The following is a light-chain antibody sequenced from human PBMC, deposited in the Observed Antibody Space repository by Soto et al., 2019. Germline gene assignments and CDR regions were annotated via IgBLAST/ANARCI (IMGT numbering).Light chain of an antibody. V-gene: IGKV3-11*01. CDR2: DAS. J-gene: IGKJ4*01. CDR1: QSVSRY. CDR3: QQRTNWPLT. Sequence: EIVLTHSPATLSLSPVERAALSCRASQSVSRYLAWYQQRPGQAPRLLIYDASNRATGVPARFSGSGSGTDFTLTISSLEPEDFAVYYCQQRTNWPLTFGGGTKVDIK.